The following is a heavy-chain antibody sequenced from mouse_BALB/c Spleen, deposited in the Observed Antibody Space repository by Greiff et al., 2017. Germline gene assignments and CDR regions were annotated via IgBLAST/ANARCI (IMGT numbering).Heavy chain of an antibody. J-gene: IGHJ3*01. CDR3: TRTGFAY. Sequence: EVKLVESGGGLVQPGGSMKLSCVASGFTFSNYWMNWVRQSPEKGLEWVAEIRLKSNNYATHYAESVKGRFTISRDDSKSSVYLQMNNLRAEDTGIYYCTRTGFAYWGQGTLVTVSA. V-gene: IGHV6-6*02. CDR2: IRLKSNNYAT. D-gene: IGHD4-1*01. CDR1: GFTFSNYW.